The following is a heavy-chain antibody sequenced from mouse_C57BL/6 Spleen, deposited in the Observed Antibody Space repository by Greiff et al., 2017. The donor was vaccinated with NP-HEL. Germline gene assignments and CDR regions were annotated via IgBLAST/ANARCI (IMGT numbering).Heavy chain of an antibody. Sequence: VQLQQSGPELVKPGASVKISCKASGYAFSSSWMNWVKQRPGKGLEWIGRIYPGDGDTNYNGKFKGKATLTADKSSSTAYMQLSSLTSEDSAVYFCGSSATTRGYALDYWGQGTTVTVSS. CDR3: GSSATTRGYALDY. D-gene: IGHD1-1*01. CDR2: IYPGDGDT. V-gene: IGHV1-82*01. J-gene: IGHJ4*01. CDR1: GYAFSSSW.